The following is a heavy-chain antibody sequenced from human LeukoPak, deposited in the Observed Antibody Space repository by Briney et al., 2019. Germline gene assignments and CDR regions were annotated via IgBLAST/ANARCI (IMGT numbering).Heavy chain of an antibody. Sequence: AGGSLRLSCAASGFTVSSNYMSWVRQAPGKGLEWVSVFYSGGSTYYADSVKGGFTISRDNSKNTLYLQMNSLRAEDTAVHYCAGGYSYGYTFDYWGQGTLVTVSS. CDR3: AGGYSYGYTFDY. D-gene: IGHD5-18*01. CDR2: FYSGGST. V-gene: IGHV3-53*01. CDR1: GFTVSSNY. J-gene: IGHJ4*02.